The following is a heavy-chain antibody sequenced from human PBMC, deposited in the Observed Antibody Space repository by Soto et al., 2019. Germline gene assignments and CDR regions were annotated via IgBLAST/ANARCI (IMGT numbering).Heavy chain of an antibody. D-gene: IGHD3-3*01. CDR2: INPNSGGT. CDR1: GYTFTGYY. V-gene: IGHV1-2*02. J-gene: IGHJ4*02. CDR3: ARRAYYDFWSGYVGLDY. Sequence: GASVKVSCKASGYTFTGYYMHWVRQAPGQGLEWMGWINPNSGGTNYAQKFQGRVTMTRDTSISTAYMELSRLRSDDTAVYYCARRAYYDFWSGYVGLDYRGQGTLVTVSS.